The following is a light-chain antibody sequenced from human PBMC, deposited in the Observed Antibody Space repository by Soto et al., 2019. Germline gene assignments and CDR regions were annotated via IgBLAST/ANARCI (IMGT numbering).Light chain of an antibody. CDR1: NGSIASNY. V-gene: IGLV6-57*01. CDR2: EDN. J-gene: IGLJ2*01. Sequence: NFMLTQPHSVSESPGKTVTISCTRSNGSIASNYVQWYQQRPDNSPTIVIYEDNQRPSGVPDRFSGSIDSSSNSASLTISALKTGFEADYYCQSYDNTNHVVFGGGTKVTVL. CDR3: QSYDNTNHVV.